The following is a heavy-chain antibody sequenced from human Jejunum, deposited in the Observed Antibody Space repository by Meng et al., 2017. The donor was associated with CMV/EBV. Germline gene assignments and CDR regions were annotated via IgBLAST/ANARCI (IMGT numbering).Heavy chain of an antibody. CDR1: GGSLSSYY. D-gene: IGHD2-2*01. CDR2: VYYSGST. Sequence: GGSLSSYYWSLIRQPPGKGLEWIGHVYYSGSTNYNPSLKSRVTISVDTSKNQFSLNLRSVTAADTAVYYCARGGDCSSTSCLFDSWGQGTRGTVSS. J-gene: IGHJ4*02. CDR3: ARGGDCSSTSCLFDS. V-gene: IGHV4-59*01.